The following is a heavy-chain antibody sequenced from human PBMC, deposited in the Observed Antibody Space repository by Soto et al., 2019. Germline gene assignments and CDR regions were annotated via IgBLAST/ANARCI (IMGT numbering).Heavy chain of an antibody. J-gene: IGHJ5*02. V-gene: IGHV4-34*01. CDR1: GGSFSGYY. D-gene: IGHD3-10*01. CDR3: ARVSRITMVRGVLHWFDP. Sequence: SETLSLTCAVYGGSFSGYYWSWIRQPPGKGLEWIGEINHSGSTNYNPSLKSRVTISVDTSRNQFSLKLSSVTAADTAVYYCARVSRITMVRGVLHWFDPWGQGTLVTVSS. CDR2: INHSGST.